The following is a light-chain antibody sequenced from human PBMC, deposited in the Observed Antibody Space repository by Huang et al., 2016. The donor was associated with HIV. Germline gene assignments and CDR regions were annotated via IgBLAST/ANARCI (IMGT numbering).Light chain of an antibody. CDR1: QSVSND. Sequence: EIVMTQSPATLSVSPGERATLSCRTSQSVSNDLAWYQQKPGQAPRLLIYVASTRATGIPDRFIGSGSGTEFTLTISRLQSEDFAVYYCQQYNDWPGAFGQGTKLEIK. CDR3: QQYNDWPGA. V-gene: IGKV3-15*01. J-gene: IGKJ2*01. CDR2: VAS.